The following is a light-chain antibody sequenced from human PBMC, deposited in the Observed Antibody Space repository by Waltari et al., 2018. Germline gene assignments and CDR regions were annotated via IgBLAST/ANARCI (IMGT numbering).Light chain of an antibody. CDR2: EVT. CDR1: SSDVGGYGS. V-gene: IGLV2-8*01. Sequence: SALTQPPSASGSLGQSVTLTCSGTSSDVGGYGSVSWYQHHPGKAPKLLIYEVTNRPSGVSDRFSGSKSGNTASLTVSALRSEDEAVYYCSSYVASKVVFGGGTRLTVL. J-gene: IGLJ2*01. CDR3: SSYVASKVV.